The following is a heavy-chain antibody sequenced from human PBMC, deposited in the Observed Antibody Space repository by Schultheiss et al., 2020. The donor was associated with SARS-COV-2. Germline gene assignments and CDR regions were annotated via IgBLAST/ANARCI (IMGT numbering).Heavy chain of an antibody. CDR3: AKEVWYYSDIIGYFGN. Sequence: GGSLRLSCAASGFTFNNYAMDWVRLAPGKGLEWVSSISGAGGTFYADFVKGRFTISRDNSKNTLYLQMNSLRAEDTAVYYCAKEVWYYSDIIGYFGNWGQGTLVTVSS. CDR2: ISGAGGT. J-gene: IGHJ4*02. V-gene: IGHV3-23*01. D-gene: IGHD3-22*01. CDR1: GFTFNNYA.